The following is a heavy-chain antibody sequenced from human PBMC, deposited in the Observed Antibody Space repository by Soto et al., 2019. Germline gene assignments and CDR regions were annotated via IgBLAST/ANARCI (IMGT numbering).Heavy chain of an antibody. J-gene: IGHJ4*02. V-gene: IGHV1-3*01. Sequence: QFQLVQSGAEVKKPGASVKVSCKASGYTFTSYAMHWVRQAPGQRLEWMGWINAGNGNTKYSQKFQGRVTSTRDTPASTAYMELSSLRSEDTAVYYCARVPYYDFWSGYLLYFDYWGQGTLVTVSS. CDR3: ARVPYYDFWSGYLLYFDY. CDR2: INAGNGNT. CDR1: GYTFTSYA. D-gene: IGHD3-3*01.